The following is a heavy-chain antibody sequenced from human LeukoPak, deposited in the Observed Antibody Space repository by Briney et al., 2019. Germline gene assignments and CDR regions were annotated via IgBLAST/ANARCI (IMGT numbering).Heavy chain of an antibody. V-gene: IGHV3-30-3*01. CDR3: AKGKYSNLDYFDY. CDR2: ISYDGSNK. J-gene: IGHJ4*02. D-gene: IGHD4-11*01. Sequence: SGGSLRLSCAASGFTFSTYAMHWVRQAPGKGLEWVAVISYDGSNKHYADSVKGRFTISRDTSKNTLYLQMNSLRAEDTAVYYCAKGKYSNLDYFDYWGQGTLVTVSS. CDR1: GFTFSTYA.